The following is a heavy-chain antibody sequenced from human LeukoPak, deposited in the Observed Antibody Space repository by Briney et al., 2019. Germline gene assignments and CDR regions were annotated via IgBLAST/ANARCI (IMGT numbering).Heavy chain of an antibody. D-gene: IGHD3-22*01. J-gene: IGHJ4*02. CDR3: ASTDSSGPFDY. V-gene: IGHV1-69*13. Sequence: GASVKVSCKASGGTFSSYAISWVRQAPGQGLEWMGGIIPIFGTANYAQKFQGRVTITADESTSTAYMELSSLRSEDTAVYYCASTDSSGPFDYWGQGTLVTVSS. CDR2: IIPIFGTA. CDR1: GGTFSSYA.